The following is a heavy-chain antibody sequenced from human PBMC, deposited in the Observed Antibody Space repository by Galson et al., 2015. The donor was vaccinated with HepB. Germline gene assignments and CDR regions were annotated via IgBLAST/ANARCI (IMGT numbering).Heavy chain of an antibody. Sequence: SVKVSCKASGSTFSSYTISWVRQAPGQGLEWMGGIIPIFGTANYAQKFQGRVTITADESTSTAYMELSSLRSEDTAVYYCARIHCSGGSCYKLWSQSSGMDVWGQGTTVTVS. D-gene: IGHD2-15*01. CDR2: IIPIFGTA. J-gene: IGHJ6*02. CDR1: GSTFSSYT. V-gene: IGHV1-69*13. CDR3: ARIHCSGGSCYKLWSQSSGMDV.